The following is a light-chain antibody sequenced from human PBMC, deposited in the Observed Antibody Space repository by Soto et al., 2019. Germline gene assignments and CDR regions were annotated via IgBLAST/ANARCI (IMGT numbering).Light chain of an antibody. J-gene: IGKJ3*01. Sequence: DIVMTQSPDSLAVSLGERATFNCKSSQSVLYSSNNKNYLAWYQQRPGQPPKLLIYWASIRELGVPDRFSGSGSGTDFTLTISSLQAEDVAVYYCQQYYSSPYTFGPGTKVDIK. CDR3: QQYYSSPYT. CDR2: WAS. CDR1: QSVLYSSNNKNY. V-gene: IGKV4-1*01.